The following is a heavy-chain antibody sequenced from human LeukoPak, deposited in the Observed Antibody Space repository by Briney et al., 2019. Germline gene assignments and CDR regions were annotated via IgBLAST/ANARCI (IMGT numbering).Heavy chain of an antibody. CDR1: GFTFSDYY. Sequence: GGSLRLSCAASGFTFSDYYMSWIRQAPGKGPEWVSYISSSGSTIYYADSVKGRFTISRDNAKNSLYLQMNSLRAEDTAVYYCARYPVLRYFDWLSPTTDYWGQGTLVTVSS. V-gene: IGHV3-11*01. D-gene: IGHD3-9*01. J-gene: IGHJ4*02. CDR2: ISSSGSTI. CDR3: ARYPVLRYFDWLSPTTDY.